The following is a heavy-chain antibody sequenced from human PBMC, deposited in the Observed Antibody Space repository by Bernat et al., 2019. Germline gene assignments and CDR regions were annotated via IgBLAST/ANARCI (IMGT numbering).Heavy chain of an antibody. V-gene: IGHV3-48*02. CDR2: ISSSGDTI. CDR3: ARYSNAYY. J-gene: IGHJ4*02. CDR1: GFTFSTYS. D-gene: IGHD3-22*01. Sequence: EVQLVESGGGLVQPGGSLRLSCAASGFTFSTYSMNWVRQAPGKGLEWISYISSSGDTIYYAESVKGRFTISRDNAKNSLYLQMNSLRDEDTAVYYCARYSNAYYWGQGTLVTVSS.